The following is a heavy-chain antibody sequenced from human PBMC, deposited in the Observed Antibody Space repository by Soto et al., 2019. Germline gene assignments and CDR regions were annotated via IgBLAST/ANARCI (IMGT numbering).Heavy chain of an antibody. Sequence: EVQLVESGGGLVQPGGSLRLSCTVSGLTFTTYNFNWVRQAPGKGLEWISFINPGSTTRHYADSVKGRFTISRDNAKNPLYLQMNNLTDADAAVYYCVRAWKGKSYGYFYWGQGTRVTVS. D-gene: IGHD3-16*01. CDR1: GLTFTTYN. V-gene: IGHV3-48*02. CDR3: VRAWKGKSYGYFY. CDR2: INPGSTTR. J-gene: IGHJ4*02.